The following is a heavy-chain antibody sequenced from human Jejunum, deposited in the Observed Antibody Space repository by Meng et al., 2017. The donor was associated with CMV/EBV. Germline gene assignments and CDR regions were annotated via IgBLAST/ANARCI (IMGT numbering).Heavy chain of an antibody. V-gene: IGHV4-31*03. CDR1: GGSVSSGGYY. CDR3: ARVSSGWDYFDY. CDR2: IYYSGST. D-gene: IGHD6-19*01. Sequence: HVHLQESGPGLVKPSPTLSLTCTVSGGSVSSGGYYWTWIRQHPGKGLEWFGHIYYSGSTFYNPSLKRRVIISIGTSKNQFSLNLRSVTAADTAVYYCARVSSGWDYFDYWGQGTLVTVSS. J-gene: IGHJ4*02.